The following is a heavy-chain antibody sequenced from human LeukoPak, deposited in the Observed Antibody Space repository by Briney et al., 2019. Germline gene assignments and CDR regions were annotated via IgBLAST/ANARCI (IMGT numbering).Heavy chain of an antibody. J-gene: IGHJ3*02. CDR1: GYTFTSYY. CDR3: ARDRPSKGYCSSTSCYTGYAFDI. D-gene: IGHD2-2*02. CDR2: INPSGGST. Sequence: ASVKVSCKASGYTFTSYYMHWVRQAPGQGLEWMGIINPSGGSTSYAQKFQGRVTMTRDTSTSTVYMELSSLRSEDTAVYYCARDRPSKGYCSSTSCYTGYAFDIWGQGTMVTVSA. V-gene: IGHV1-46*01.